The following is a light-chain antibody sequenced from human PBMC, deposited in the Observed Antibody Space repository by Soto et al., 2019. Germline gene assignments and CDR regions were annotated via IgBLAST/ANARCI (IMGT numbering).Light chain of an antibody. CDR2: DAS. V-gene: IGKV3-11*01. CDR3: QQRSNLPLLS. CDR1: QSVSNS. J-gene: IGKJ4*01. Sequence: EIVLTQSPATLSLSPGERATLSCRASQSVSNSLAWYQQKPGQAPRLLIYDASNRATGIPARFSGSWSGTYFTLTISSLDPEDFAVYYCQQRSNLPLLSFDGGTKVEIK.